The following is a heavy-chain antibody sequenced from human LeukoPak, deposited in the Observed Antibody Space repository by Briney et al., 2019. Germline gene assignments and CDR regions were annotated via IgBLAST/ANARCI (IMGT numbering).Heavy chain of an antibody. Sequence: GESLKISCKGSGYSFTSYWIAWVRQMPGKGLEWMGIIYPGDSDTRYSPSFRGQVTISADKSISTAYLQWSSLKASDTAIYYRARVAGTTRGDYWGQGTLVTVSS. J-gene: IGHJ4*02. V-gene: IGHV5-51*01. CDR2: IYPGDSDT. D-gene: IGHD1-1*01. CDR3: ARVAGTTRGDY. CDR1: GYSFTSYW.